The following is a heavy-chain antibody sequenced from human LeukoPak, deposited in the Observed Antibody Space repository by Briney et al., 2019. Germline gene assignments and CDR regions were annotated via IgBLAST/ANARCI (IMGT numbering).Heavy chain of an antibody. D-gene: IGHD3-10*01. CDR3: ARGLWGAYYGSGSYQVYFDY. Sequence: SETLSLTCTVSGGSISSYYWSWIRQPPGKGLEWIGYIYYSGSTNYNPSLKSRVTISVDTSKNQFSLKLSSVTAADTAVYYCARGLWGAYYGSGSYQVYFDYWGQGTLVTVSS. CDR2: IYYSGST. J-gene: IGHJ4*02. CDR1: GGSISSYY. V-gene: IGHV4-59*01.